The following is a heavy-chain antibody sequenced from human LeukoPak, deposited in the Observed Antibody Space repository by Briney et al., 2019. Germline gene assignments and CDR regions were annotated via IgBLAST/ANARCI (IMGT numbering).Heavy chain of an antibody. CDR1: RFTFSSYS. J-gene: IGHJ3*02. CDR2: IKRKTDGGTT. V-gene: IGHV3-15*01. Sequence: GGSLRLSCAASRFTFSSYSMNWVRQAPGKGLEWVGRIKRKTDGGTTDYAAPVKGRFTISRDDSKNTLYLQMNSLKTEDTAVYYCTTDLLAAAGTLDAFDIWGQGTMVTVSS. D-gene: IGHD6-13*01. CDR3: TTDLLAAAGTLDAFDI.